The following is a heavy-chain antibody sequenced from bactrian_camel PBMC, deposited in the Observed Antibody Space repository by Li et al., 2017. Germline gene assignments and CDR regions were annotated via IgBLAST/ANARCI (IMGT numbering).Heavy chain of an antibody. V-gene: IGHV3-1*01. Sequence: DVQLVEYGGGLVQPGGSLKLSCTASEFTFDDYAMAWIRQAPGKGLEWVSGIVGGGDSTYYARFLKGRFTISRDNAKNTLYLQLNSLKTEDTAMYYCAVRPLIPGTTIWEWGYWARGPRSPSP. D-gene: IGHD7*01. J-gene: IGHJ4*01. CDR2: IVGGGDST. CDR1: EFTFDDYA.